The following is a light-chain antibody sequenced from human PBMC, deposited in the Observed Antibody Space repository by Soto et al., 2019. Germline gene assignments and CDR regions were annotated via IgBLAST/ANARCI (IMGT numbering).Light chain of an antibody. CDR1: SSDVGGYNY. CDR3: SSYTSSSTLGV. J-gene: IGLJ2*01. V-gene: IGLV2-14*01. Sequence: QSALTQPASVSGSPGQSITISCTGTSSDVGGYNYVSWDQQHPGKAPKLMIYDVSSRPSGVSNRFSGSKSGNTASLTISGLQAEDEADCYCSSYTSSSTLGVFGVGTKLPVL. CDR2: DVS.